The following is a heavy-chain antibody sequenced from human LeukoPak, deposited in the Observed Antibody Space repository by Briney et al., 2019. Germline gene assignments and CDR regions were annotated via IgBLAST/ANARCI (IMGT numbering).Heavy chain of an antibody. V-gene: IGHV3-74*01. D-gene: IGHD6-13*01. CDR3: ARREAAGTFDF. Sequence: GGSLRLSRAASGFIFSNCWMHWSRQAPGKGLVWVSRINSDGSDTVYADSVKGRFTITRDNAKNTLDLQMNSLRVEDTAVYYCARREAAGTFDFWGQGTLVTVSS. CDR2: INSDGSDT. J-gene: IGHJ4*02. CDR1: GFIFSNCW.